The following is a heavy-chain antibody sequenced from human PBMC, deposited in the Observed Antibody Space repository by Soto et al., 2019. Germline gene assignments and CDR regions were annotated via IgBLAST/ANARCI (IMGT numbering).Heavy chain of an antibody. CDR2: IMPVFPTP. CDR1: GGTFRTSA. J-gene: IGHJ6*01. D-gene: IGHD3-3*02. CDR3: ARDKDRQQLGGNYYYIMDV. Sequence: QVQLVQSGAEVKKPGSSVKVSCKTSGGTFRTSAISWVRQAPGQGLEWMGGIMPVFPTPDYAQKFQGRVTLTADESTGTAYVELSSLRSEDTAVYYCARDKDRQQLGGNYYYIMDVWGQGTTVTVSS. V-gene: IGHV1-69*12.